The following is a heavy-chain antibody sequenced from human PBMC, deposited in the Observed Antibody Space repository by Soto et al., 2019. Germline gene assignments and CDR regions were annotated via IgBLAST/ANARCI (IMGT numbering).Heavy chain of an antibody. J-gene: IGHJ4*02. CDR3: ARIDLGPPGDRLAFDY. V-gene: IGHV2-26*01. D-gene: IGHD2-21*02. Sequence: QVTLKESGPVLVKPTETHTLNCTVSGFSLSNARMGVSWNRQPPGKALEWLAHIFSNDEKSYSTSLKSRLTISKDTSKSQVVLTMTNMDPVDTATYYCARIDLGPPGDRLAFDYWGQGTLVTVSS. CDR1: GFSLSNARMG. CDR2: IFSNDEK.